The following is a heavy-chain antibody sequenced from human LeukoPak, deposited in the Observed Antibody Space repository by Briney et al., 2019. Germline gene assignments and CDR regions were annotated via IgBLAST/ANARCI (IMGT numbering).Heavy chain of an antibody. Sequence: PGGSLKLSCAASGFTFSGSAMHWVRQASGKGLEWVGRIRSKANSYATAYAASVKGRFTVSRDDSKNTAYLQMSSLKTEDTAVYYCSSSLWFGELLKAFDLWGRGTLVTVSS. CDR2: IRSKANSYAT. J-gene: IGHJ2*01. D-gene: IGHD3-10*01. CDR3: SSSLWFGELLKAFDL. CDR1: GFTFSGSA. V-gene: IGHV3-73*01.